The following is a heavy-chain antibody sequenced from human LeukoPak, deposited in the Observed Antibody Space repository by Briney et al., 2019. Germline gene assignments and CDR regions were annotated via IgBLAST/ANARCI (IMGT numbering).Heavy chain of an antibody. V-gene: IGHV3-30-3*01. CDR1: GFTFSNAW. J-gene: IGHJ6*02. Sequence: GGSLRLSCAASGFTFSNAWMNWVRQAPGKGLEWVAVISYDGSNKYYADSVKGRFTISRDDSKNTLYLQMNSLRAEDTAVYYCARVPPLGELDYYYGMDVWGQGTTVTVSS. CDR2: ISYDGSNK. CDR3: ARVPPLGELDYYYGMDV. D-gene: IGHD3-10*01.